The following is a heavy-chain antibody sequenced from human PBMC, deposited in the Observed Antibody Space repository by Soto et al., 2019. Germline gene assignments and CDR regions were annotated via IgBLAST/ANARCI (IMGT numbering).Heavy chain of an antibody. CDR3: ARSRGYGYGVFDY. D-gene: IGHD5-18*01. CDR2: IYYSGST. J-gene: IGHJ4*02. Sequence: PSETLSLTCTVSGGSISSSSYYWGWIRQPPGKGLEWIGSIYYSGSTYYNPSLKSRVTISVDTSKNQFSLKLSSVTAADTAVYYCARSRGYGYGVFDYWGQRTLVTVS. V-gene: IGHV4-39*01. CDR1: GGSISSSSYY.